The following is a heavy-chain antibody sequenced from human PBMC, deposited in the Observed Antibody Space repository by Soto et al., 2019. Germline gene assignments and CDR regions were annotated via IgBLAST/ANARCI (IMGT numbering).Heavy chain of an antibody. CDR3: ATWDSEVNFDY. CDR2: IKQDGSEK. V-gene: IGHV3-7*01. CDR1: GFTFSSYW. Sequence: EVQLVESGGGLVQPGGSLRLSCAASGFTFSSYWMSLVRQAPGKGLEWVANIKQDGSEKYYVDSVKGRFTISRDNAKNSLYLQMNSLRAEDTAVYYCATWDSEVNFDYWGQGTLVTVSS. D-gene: IGHD1-26*01. J-gene: IGHJ4*02.